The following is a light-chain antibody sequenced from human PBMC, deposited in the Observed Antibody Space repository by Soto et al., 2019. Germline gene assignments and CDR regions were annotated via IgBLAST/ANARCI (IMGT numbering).Light chain of an antibody. CDR1: SSDVGGYDY. CDR2: NVR. V-gene: IGLV2-14*01. CDR3: SSYTNSGTVL. J-gene: IGLJ2*01. Sequence: QSALPQPASVSGSPGQSITISCTGTSSDVGGYDYVSWYQQYAGKAPKLTIYNVRNRPSGVSNRFSGSKSGNTASLTISGLQPEDEADYFCSSYTNSGTVLFGGGTKGTVL.